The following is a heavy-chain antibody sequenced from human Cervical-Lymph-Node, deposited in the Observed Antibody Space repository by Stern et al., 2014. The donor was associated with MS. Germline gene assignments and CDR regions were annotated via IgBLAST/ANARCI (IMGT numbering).Heavy chain of an antibody. CDR2: IYYSGST. CDR3: ARSPSMVYDALFDY. CDR1: GGSISSGGYY. D-gene: IGHD5/OR15-5a*01. Sequence: QLQLQESGPGLVKPSQTLSLTCTVSGGSISSGGYYWSWIRQHPGKGLEWIGYIYYSGSTYYNPSLKSRVTISVDTSKNQFSLKLSSVTAADTAVYYCARSPSMVYDALFDYWGQGTLVTVSS. V-gene: IGHV4-31*03. J-gene: IGHJ4*02.